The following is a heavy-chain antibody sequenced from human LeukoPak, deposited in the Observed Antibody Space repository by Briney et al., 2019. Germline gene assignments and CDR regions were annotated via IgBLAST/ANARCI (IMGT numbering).Heavy chain of an antibody. D-gene: IGHD4-23*01. J-gene: IGHJ5*02. Sequence: GASVEVSCKASGGTFSSYAISWVRQAPGQGLEWMGGIIPIFGTANYAQKFQGRVTITTDESTSTAYMELSSLRSEDTAVYYCARDPYGGNSGWFDPWGQGTLVTVSS. CDR2: IIPIFGTA. CDR3: ARDPYGGNSGWFDP. CDR1: GGTFSSYA. V-gene: IGHV1-69*05.